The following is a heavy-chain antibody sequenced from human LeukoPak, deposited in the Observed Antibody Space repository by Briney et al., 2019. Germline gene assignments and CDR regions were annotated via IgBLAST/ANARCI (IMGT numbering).Heavy chain of an antibody. V-gene: IGHV5-51*01. CDR2: FYPGDFDT. CDR3: ARQGYHYDSLRYYFDY. Sequence: GLAPSCCCIVSGYSFITFWIVWVRQLTGKGLGWMGFFYPGDFDTRYSPSFQGQVTISADKSISTAYLQWSSLKASDTAMYYCARQGYHYDSLRYYFDYWGQGALVTVSP. D-gene: IGHD3-22*01. CDR1: GYSFITFW. J-gene: IGHJ4*02.